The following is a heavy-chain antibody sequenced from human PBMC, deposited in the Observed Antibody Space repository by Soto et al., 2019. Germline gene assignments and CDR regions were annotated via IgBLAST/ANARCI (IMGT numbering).Heavy chain of an antibody. CDR3: ARRWGRTFDY. J-gene: IGHJ4*02. D-gene: IGHD1-26*01. V-gene: IGHV4-59*08. Sequence: PSEALSLTCTVSGGSISSYYWSWIRQPPGKGLEWIGYIYYSGSTNYNPSLKSRVTISVDTSKNQFSLKLSSVTAADTAVYYCARRWGRTFDYWGQGTLVTVS. CDR2: IYYSGST. CDR1: GGSISSYY.